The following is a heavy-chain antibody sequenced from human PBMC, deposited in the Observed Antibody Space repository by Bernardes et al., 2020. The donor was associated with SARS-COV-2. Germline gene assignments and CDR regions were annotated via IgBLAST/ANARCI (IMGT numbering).Heavy chain of an antibody. D-gene: IGHD1-26*01. CDR2: ISPDGTTT. J-gene: IGHJ4*02. CDR1: GFTFRTYW. V-gene: IGHV3-74*01. CDR3: AKSGSYYTGSYFDY. Sequence: GGSLRLSCAASGFTFRTYWIHWVRQAPGKGLEWVSRISPDGTTTNYADSVKGRFTISRDNTKNTLYLQMNSLTVEDTAVYFCAKSGSYYTGSYFDYWGQGTLVTVSS.